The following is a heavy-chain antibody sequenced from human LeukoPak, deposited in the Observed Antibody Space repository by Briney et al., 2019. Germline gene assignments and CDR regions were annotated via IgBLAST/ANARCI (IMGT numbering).Heavy chain of an antibody. D-gene: IGHD3-10*01. V-gene: IGHV4-59*01. Sequence: SETLSLTCTASGGSISSYYWSWIRQPPGKGLEWIGYIYYSGSTNYNPSLKSRVTISVDTSKNQFSLKLSSVTAADTAVYYCARDPGYYYGSGKYYYYGMDVWGQGTTVTVSS. CDR3: ARDPGYYYGSGKYYYYGMDV. CDR2: IYYSGST. J-gene: IGHJ6*02. CDR1: GGSISSYY.